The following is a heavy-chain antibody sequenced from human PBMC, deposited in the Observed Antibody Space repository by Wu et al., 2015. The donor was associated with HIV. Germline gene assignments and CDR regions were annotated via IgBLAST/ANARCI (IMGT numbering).Heavy chain of an antibody. CDR1: GDTFNNYG. Sequence: HVQLGQSGAEVKKPGSSVKVSCKASGDTFNNYGLNWVRQAPGQGLEWMGRIIPLFGTANYAQKVQGRVTITADESTSTAYMELGSLTSEDTAIYYCARGAYCGGDCSLAAEYFQHWDQGTLVTVSS. CDR3: ARGAYCGGDCSLAAEYFQH. J-gene: IGHJ1*01. CDR2: IIPLFGTA. V-gene: IGHV1-69*13. D-gene: IGHD2-21*02.